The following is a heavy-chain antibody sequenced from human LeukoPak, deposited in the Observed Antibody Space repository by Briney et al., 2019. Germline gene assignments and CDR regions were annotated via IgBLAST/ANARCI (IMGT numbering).Heavy chain of an antibody. CDR3: ARDKYYYYYIDV. CDR2: IYYSGSI. J-gene: IGHJ6*03. V-gene: IGHV4-59*01. Sequence: SETLFLTCTVSGGSISSNYWSWIRQPPGKGLEWIGYIYYSGSINYNPSLKSRVTISVDTSKNQFSLKLTSVTAADTAVYYCARDKYYYYYIDVWGKGTTVTVSS. CDR1: GGSISSNY.